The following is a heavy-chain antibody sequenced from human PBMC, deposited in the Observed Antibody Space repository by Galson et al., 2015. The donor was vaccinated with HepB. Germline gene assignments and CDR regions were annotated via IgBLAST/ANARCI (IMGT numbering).Heavy chain of an antibody. Sequence: SVKVSCKASGYTFTSYGISWVRQAPGQGLEWMGWISAYNGNTNYAQKLKGRVTMTTDTSTSTAYMVLRSLRSDDPAVYYCARDTLLWFGELLGYYGMDVWGQGTTVTVSS. J-gene: IGHJ6*02. CDR2: ISAYNGNT. V-gene: IGHV1-18*01. CDR1: GYTFTSYG. CDR3: ARDTLLWFGELLGYYGMDV. D-gene: IGHD3-10*01.